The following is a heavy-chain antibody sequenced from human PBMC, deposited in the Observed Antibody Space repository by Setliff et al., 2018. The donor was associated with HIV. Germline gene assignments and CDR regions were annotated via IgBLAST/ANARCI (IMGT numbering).Heavy chain of an antibody. V-gene: IGHV3-23*01. CDR3: AKMVGGSRSSGSCYFDY. CDR1: RFTFSSYA. J-gene: IGHJ4*02. D-gene: IGHD2-15*01. Sequence: PGGSLRLSCAASRFTFSSYAMSWVRQAPGKGLEWVSAISGSGTTTYYADSVKGRFTISRDNSKNTVYLQMNSLRAEDTAIYYCAKMVGGSRSSGSCYFDYWGQGTLVTVSS. CDR2: ISGSGTTT.